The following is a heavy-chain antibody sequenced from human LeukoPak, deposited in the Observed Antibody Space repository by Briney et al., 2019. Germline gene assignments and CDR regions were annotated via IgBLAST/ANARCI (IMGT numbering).Heavy chain of an antibody. CDR2: IKAGAGNT. D-gene: IGHD4-17*01. Sequence: ASVKLSCTASVYTFTRYVMHWTRQAPGPSPEWMAWIKAGAGNTKNSQKFQGRVTITRDTSANTVYMELSSLRSEDTAVYYCARATHYGDYYLEGFDYWGQGTLITVSS. CDR1: VYTFTRYV. J-gene: IGHJ4*02. V-gene: IGHV1-3*01. CDR3: ARATHYGDYYLEGFDY.